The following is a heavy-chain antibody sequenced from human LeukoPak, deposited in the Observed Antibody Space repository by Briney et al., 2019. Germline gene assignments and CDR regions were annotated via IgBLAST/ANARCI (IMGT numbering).Heavy chain of an antibody. J-gene: IGHJ4*02. D-gene: IGHD6-19*01. V-gene: IGHV3-21*01. Sequence: GGSLRLSCAASGFTFSTYSMTWVRQSPGKGLEWVSFISSNSHYIYYADSVKGRFTVSRDNAKNSLYLQMNSLRAEDTAVYYCARDTGHIAVAGSPHEYWGQGTLVTVSS. CDR2: ISSNSHYI. CDR1: GFTFSTYS. CDR3: ARDTGHIAVAGSPHEY.